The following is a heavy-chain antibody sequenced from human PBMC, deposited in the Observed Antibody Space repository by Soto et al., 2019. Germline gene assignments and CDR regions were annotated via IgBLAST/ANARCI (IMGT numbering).Heavy chain of an antibody. Sequence: PGGSLRLSCAASGFTFSSYAMSWVRQAPGKGLEWVSAISGSGGSTYYADSVKGRFTISRDNSKNTLYLQMNSLRAEDTAVYYCAKLQAAYCSGGSCYSNYWGQGTLVTVSS. CDR1: GFTFSSYA. V-gene: IGHV3-23*01. CDR3: AKLQAAYCSGGSCYSNY. D-gene: IGHD2-15*01. J-gene: IGHJ4*02. CDR2: ISGSGGST.